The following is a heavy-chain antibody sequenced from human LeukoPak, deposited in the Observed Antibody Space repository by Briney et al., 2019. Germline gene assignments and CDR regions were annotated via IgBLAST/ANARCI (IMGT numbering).Heavy chain of an antibody. Sequence: ASVKVSCKVSGDTLIELAIHWVRQAPGKGLEWMGGLDPEDGATMYAQKVEGRVSMTEYTTTDTAYMELSSVRSEDTAVYYCATARQYDDFAGYPWYYGLDVWGQGTTVTVSS. CDR1: GDTLIELA. CDR3: ATARQYDDFAGYPWYYGLDV. J-gene: IGHJ6*02. CDR2: LDPEDGAT. D-gene: IGHD3/OR15-3a*01. V-gene: IGHV1-24*01.